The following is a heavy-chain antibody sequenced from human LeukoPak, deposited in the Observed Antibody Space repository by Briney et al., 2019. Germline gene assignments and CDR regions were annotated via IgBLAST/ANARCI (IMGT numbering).Heavy chain of an antibody. D-gene: IGHD1-26*01. CDR1: GGSISSSSYY. J-gene: IGHJ5*02. Sequence: SETLSLTCIVSGGSISSSSYYWGWIRQPPGKGLEWIGRIYYSGSTYNNLSLKSRVTISVDTSKNQFSLKLTAVTAADTAVYYCARHGRRELLRFDPWGQETLVTVSS. CDR2: IYYSGST. V-gene: IGHV4-39*01. CDR3: ARHGRRELLRFDP.